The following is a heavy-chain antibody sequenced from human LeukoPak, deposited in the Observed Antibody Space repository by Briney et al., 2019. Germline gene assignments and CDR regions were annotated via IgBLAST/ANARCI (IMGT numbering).Heavy chain of an antibody. J-gene: IGHJ2*01. CDR1: GFTFSSYG. D-gene: IGHD6-19*01. CDR2: ISYDGSNK. CDR3: AKGRYSSGWNWYFDP. V-gene: IGHV3-30*18. Sequence: GGSLRLSCAASGFTFSSYGMHWVRQAPGKGLEWVAVISYDGSNKDYADSVKGRFTISRDNSKNTLYLQMNSLRAEDTAVYYCAKGRYSSGWNWYFDPWGRGTLVTVSS.